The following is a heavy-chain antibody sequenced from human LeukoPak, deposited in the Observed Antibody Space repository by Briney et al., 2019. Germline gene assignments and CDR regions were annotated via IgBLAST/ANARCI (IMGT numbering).Heavy chain of an antibody. V-gene: IGHV4-4*02. CDR2: IHHSGST. Sequence: SGTLSLTCAVSGVSISSNLWWTWVRQPPGKGLEWIAEIHHSGSTNYNPSLKSRVTISVDTSKNQFSLKLSSVTAADTAVYYCAIARRGQFDYWGQGTLVTVSS. D-gene: IGHD3-10*01. J-gene: IGHJ4*02. CDR1: GVSISSNLW. CDR3: AIARRGQFDY.